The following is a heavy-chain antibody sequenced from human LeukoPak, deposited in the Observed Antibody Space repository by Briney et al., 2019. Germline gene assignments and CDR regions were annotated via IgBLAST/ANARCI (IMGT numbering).Heavy chain of an antibody. J-gene: IGHJ4*02. V-gene: IGHV3-30*02. CDR2: IRYDGSNK. D-gene: IGHD6-13*01. Sequence: PGGSLRLSCAASGFTFSSYGMHWVRQAPGKGLEWVAFIRYDGSNKYYADSVKGRFTISRDNAKNSLYLQMNSLRAEDTAVYYCARGDSSSWYLWGQGTLVTVSS. CDR1: GFTFSSYG. CDR3: ARGDSSSWYL.